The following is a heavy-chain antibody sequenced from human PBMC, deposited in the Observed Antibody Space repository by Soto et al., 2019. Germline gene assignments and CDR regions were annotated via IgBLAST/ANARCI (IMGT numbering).Heavy chain of an antibody. Sequence: GESLNISCKVSGYSFTSYWIGWVRQMPGKGLEWMGIIYPGDSDTRYSPSFQGQVTISADKSISTAYLQLSSLKASDTAMYYCARSGWEPDYYYYGMDVWGQGTTVTVSS. J-gene: IGHJ6*02. V-gene: IGHV5-51*01. CDR3: ARSGWEPDYYYYGMDV. D-gene: IGHD1-26*01. CDR2: IYPGDSDT. CDR1: GYSFTSYW.